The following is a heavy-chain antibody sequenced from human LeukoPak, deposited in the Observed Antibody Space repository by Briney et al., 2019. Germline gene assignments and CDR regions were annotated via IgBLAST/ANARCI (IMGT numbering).Heavy chain of an antibody. CDR3: ARGYGDGMDV. CDR2: IWYDGSPK. CDR1: GFTFSNYA. J-gene: IGHJ6*02. D-gene: IGHD3-10*01. Sequence: GGSLRLSCAASGFTFSNYAMHWVRQAPGKGLEWVAVIWYDGSPKYYPDSVKGRFTISRDNAKNSLYVQMNSLRAEDTAVYYCARGYGDGMDVWGQGTTVTVSS. V-gene: IGHV3-33*01.